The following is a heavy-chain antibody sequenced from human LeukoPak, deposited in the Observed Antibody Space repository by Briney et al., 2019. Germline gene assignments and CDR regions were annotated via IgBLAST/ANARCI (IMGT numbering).Heavy chain of an antibody. CDR1: GLTVSNSY. V-gene: IGHV3-53*01. CDR3: ARNILFAFDI. D-gene: IGHD2/OR15-2a*01. CDR2: IYNDGST. J-gene: IGHJ3*02. Sequence: GGSLRLSCAPSGLTVSNSYMRGVRQAPGNGLEWVSVIYNDGSTYYADSMKGRSTISRDNSKNTLYLQVNSLRAEDTAMYYCARNILFAFDIWGQGTMVTVSS.